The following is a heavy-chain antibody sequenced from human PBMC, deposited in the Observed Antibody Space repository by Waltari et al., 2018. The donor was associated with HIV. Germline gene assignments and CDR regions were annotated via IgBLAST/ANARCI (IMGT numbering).Heavy chain of an antibody. CDR1: GYTFTDNY. Sequence: QAELVQSGAEVKKPGASVTVSCKAPGYTFTDNYIDWVRKAPGHGLEWMGWINPKRGGTKHAQKFQGRVTMTRDTSMSTVYMEVSRLTSDDTAVYYCARGGASTTPRDYNYYGLDVWGQGTTVTVSS. CDR2: INPKRGGT. CDR3: ARGGASTTPRDYNYYGLDV. V-gene: IGHV1-2*02. D-gene: IGHD2-2*01. J-gene: IGHJ6*02.